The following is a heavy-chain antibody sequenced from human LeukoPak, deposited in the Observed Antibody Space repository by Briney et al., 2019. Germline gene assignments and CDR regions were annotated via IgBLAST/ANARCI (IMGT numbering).Heavy chain of an antibody. CDR2: ISSSSSYI. J-gene: IGHJ4*02. D-gene: IGHD3-22*01. CDR3: ARSGYYYDSSGPSRPLDY. CDR1: GFTFSSYR. V-gene: IGHV3-21*01. Sequence: GGSLRLSCAASGFTFSSYRMIWVRQAPGKGLEWVSSISSSSSYIYYADSVKGRFTISRDNAKNSLYLQMNSLRAEDTAVYYCARSGYYYDSSGPSRPLDYWGQGTLVTVSS.